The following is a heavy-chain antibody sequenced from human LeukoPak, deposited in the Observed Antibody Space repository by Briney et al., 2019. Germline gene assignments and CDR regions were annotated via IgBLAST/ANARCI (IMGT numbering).Heavy chain of an antibody. Sequence: PSETLSLTCTVSGGSISSYYWSWIRQPPGKGLEWIGYIYYSGSTNYNPSLKSRVTISVDTSKNQFSLKLSSVTAADTAVYYCARPINCCSGWWPFDYWGQGTLVTVSS. D-gene: IGHD6-19*01. V-gene: IGHV4-59*08. CDR2: IYYSGST. CDR1: GGSISSYY. J-gene: IGHJ4*02. CDR3: ARPINCCSGWWPFDY.